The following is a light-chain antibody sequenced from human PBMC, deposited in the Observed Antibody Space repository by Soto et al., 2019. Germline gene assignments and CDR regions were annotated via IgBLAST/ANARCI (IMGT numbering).Light chain of an antibody. J-gene: IGLJ3*02. CDR2: DVR. V-gene: IGLV2-14*03. CDR1: GSDIGAYTY. Sequence: QSALTQPASVSGSPGQSITISCTGTGSDIGAYTYVSWYQQHPGKAPKLLIFDVRNRPSGVSSRFSGSKSGNTASLTISGLQAEDDADYYCSSYGGSNTLVFGGGTKLTVL. CDR3: SSYGGSNTLV.